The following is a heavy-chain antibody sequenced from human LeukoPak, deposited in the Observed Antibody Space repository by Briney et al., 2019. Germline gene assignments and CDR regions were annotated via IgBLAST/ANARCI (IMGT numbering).Heavy chain of an antibody. CDR1: GFTFSSYW. CDR2: IKQDGSEK. Sequence: GGSLRLSCAASGFTFSSYWMSWVRQAPGKGLEWVANIKQDGSEKYYVDSVKGRFTISRDNAKNSLYLQMNSLRAEDTAVYYCARSGLGYSGYDFDYWGQGTLVTVSS. CDR3: ARSGLGYSGYDFDY. D-gene: IGHD5-12*01. J-gene: IGHJ4*02. V-gene: IGHV3-7*01.